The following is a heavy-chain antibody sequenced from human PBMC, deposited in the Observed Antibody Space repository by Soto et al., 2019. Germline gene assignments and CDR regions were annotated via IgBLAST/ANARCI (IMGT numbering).Heavy chain of an antibody. D-gene: IGHD6-13*01. J-gene: IGHJ4*02. CDR2: IYPGDSDT. Sequence: PGESLKISCKGSGYSFTSYWIGWVRQMPGKGLEWMGIIYPGDSDTRYSPSFQGQVTISADKSISTAYLQWSSLKASDTAMYYCARSLYSSSWYYYYPSDALHDWGQGTQVTVSS. CDR3: ARSLYSSSWYYYYPSDALHD. CDR1: GYSFTSYW. V-gene: IGHV5-51*01.